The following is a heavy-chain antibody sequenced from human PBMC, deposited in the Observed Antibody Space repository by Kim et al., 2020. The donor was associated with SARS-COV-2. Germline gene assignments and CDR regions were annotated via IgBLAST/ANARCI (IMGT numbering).Heavy chain of an antibody. CDR3: TRPYDSSGYYDYYYYGMDV. J-gene: IGHJ6*02. CDR2: IRSKANSYAT. CDR1: GFTFSGSA. D-gene: IGHD3-22*01. Sequence: GGSLKLSCAASGFTFSGSAMHWVRQASGKGLEWVGRIRSKANSYATAYAASVKGRFTISRDDSKNTAYLQMNSLKTEDTAVYYGTRPYDSSGYYDYYYYGMDVWGQGTTVTVSS. V-gene: IGHV3-73*01.